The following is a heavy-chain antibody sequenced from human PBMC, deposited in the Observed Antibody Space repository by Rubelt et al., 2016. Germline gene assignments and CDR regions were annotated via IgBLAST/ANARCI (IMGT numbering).Heavy chain of an antibody. V-gene: IGHV1-3*01. Sequence: QVQLVQSGAEVKKPGASVKVSCKASGYTFTNYAMHWVRQAPGQRLEWMGWINAGNGNTKYSQKFQGRVTITRDTSASTAYMELSSLRSEDTAVYYCARGDATVPRSYWYFDLWGRGTLVTVSS. CDR3: ARGDATVPRSYWYFDL. D-gene: IGHD4-17*01. CDR1: GYTFTNYA. CDR2: INAGNGNT. J-gene: IGHJ2*01.